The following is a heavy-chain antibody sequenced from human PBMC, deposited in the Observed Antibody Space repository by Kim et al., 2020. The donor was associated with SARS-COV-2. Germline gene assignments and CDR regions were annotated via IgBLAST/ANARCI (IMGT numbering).Heavy chain of an antibody. D-gene: IGHD6-6*01. J-gene: IGHJ4*02. V-gene: IGHV3-30-3*01. Sequence: GGSLRLSCAASGFTFSSYAMHWVRQAPGQGLEWVAFISYDGSSKFYADSVKGRFTISRDNSKNTLYLQMNSLRAEDTAVYYCATERGVGGSSSPDCWGQGTLVTVSS. CDR1: GFTFSSYA. CDR3: ATERGVGGSSSPDC. CDR2: ISYDGSSK.